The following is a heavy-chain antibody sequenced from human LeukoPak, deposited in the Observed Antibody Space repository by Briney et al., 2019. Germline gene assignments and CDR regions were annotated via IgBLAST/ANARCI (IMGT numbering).Heavy chain of an antibody. V-gene: IGHV6-1*01. CDR2: TYYRSKWYN. Sequence: SQTLSLTCAISGDSVSSNRVAWNWIRQSPSRGLEWLGRTYYRSKWYNDYAVSVKSRITINPDTSKNQFSLQLKFVTPEGTAVYYCARGGGLEDFDYWGRGTLVTVSS. D-gene: IGHD3-10*01. CDR1: GDSVSSNRVA. CDR3: ARGGGLEDFDY. J-gene: IGHJ4*02.